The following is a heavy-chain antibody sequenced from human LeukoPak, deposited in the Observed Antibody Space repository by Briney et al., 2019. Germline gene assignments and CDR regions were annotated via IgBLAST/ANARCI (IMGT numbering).Heavy chain of an antibody. D-gene: IGHD3-22*01. CDR3: ARRGYYDSSGYPHFDY. V-gene: IGHV5-51*01. CDR2: IYPGDSDT. Sequence: GESLKISCKGSGYSFTNYWIGWVRQMPGKGLEWMGIIYPGDSDTRYSPSFQGQVTISADKSISTAYLQWSSLKASDTAMYYCARRGYYDSSGYPHFDYWGQGTLVTVSS. J-gene: IGHJ4*02. CDR1: GYSFTNYW.